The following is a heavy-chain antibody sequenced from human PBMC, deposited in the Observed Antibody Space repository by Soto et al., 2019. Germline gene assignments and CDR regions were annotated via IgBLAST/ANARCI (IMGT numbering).Heavy chain of an antibody. D-gene: IGHD3-9*01. J-gene: IGHJ6*02. CDR1: GYTFTSYG. V-gene: IGHV1-18*04. Sequence: QVQLVQSGAEVKKPGASVKVSCKASGYTFTSYGISWVRQAPGQGLEWMGWISAYNGNTNYAQKLQGRGTMTTVTSTSTDYMELRSLRSDDTAVYYCARGALNYDILTGYYNEDYYYGMDVWGQGTLVTVSS. CDR3: ARGALNYDILTGYYNEDYYYGMDV. CDR2: ISAYNGNT.